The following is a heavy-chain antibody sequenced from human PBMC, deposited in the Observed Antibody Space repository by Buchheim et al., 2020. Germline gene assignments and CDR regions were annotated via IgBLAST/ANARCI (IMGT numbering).Heavy chain of an antibody. CDR3: ARDYRVIVASGRYYYMDV. V-gene: IGHV1-46*01. CDR1: GYTFTSYY. J-gene: IGHJ6*03. Sequence: QVQLVQSGAEVKKPGASVKVSCKASGYTFTSYYMHWVRQAPGQGLEWMGIINTSGGSTSYAQKFQGRVTMTRDTSTSTVYMELSSLRSGDTAVYYCARDYRVIVASGRYYYMDVWGKGTT. CDR2: INTSGGST. D-gene: IGHD5-12*01.